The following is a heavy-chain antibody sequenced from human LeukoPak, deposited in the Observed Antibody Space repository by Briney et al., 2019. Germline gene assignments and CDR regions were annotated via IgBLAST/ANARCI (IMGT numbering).Heavy chain of an antibody. CDR3: ARDPSYSSSWAYYFDY. CDR2: INWNGGST. CDR1: GFTFDDYG. V-gene: IGHV3-20*04. D-gene: IGHD6-13*01. J-gene: IGHJ4*02. Sequence: PGGSLRLSCAASGFTFDDYGMSWVRQAPGKGLEWVSGINWNGGSTGYADSVKGRFTISRDNAKNSLYLQMNSLRAEDTAVYYCARDPSYSSSWAYYFDYWGQGTLVTVSS.